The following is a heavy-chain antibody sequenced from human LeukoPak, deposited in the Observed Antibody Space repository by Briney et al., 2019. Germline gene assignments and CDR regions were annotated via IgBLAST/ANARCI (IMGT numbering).Heavy chain of an antibody. CDR2: ISAYNGNT. J-gene: IGHJ6*02. Sequence: ASVKVSCKASGYTFTSYGISWVRQAPGQGLEWMGWISAYNGNTNYAQKLQGRVTMTTDTSTSTAYMELRSLRSDDTAVYYCARDRSRLAKKYYDILTGYYRYYYYGMDVWGQGTTVTVSS. CDR3: ARDRSRLAKKYYDILTGYYRYYYYGMDV. V-gene: IGHV1-18*01. CDR1: GYTFTSYG. D-gene: IGHD3-9*01.